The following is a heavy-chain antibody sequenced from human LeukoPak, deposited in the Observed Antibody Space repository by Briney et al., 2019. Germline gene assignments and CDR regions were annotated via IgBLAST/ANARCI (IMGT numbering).Heavy chain of an antibody. V-gene: IGHV4-59*08. CDR1: GVSISGHY. J-gene: IGHJ4*02. CDR3: ARQPISGWDFDY. CDR2: TSHSGNT. D-gene: IGHD6-19*01. Sequence: SETLSLTCSVSGVSISGHYWSWIRLPPGKGLEWIGYTSHSGNTRYSPSLNSRVTISLDTSKNQFSLTLNSVTAADTAVCYCARQPISGWDFDYWGQGTLVTVSS.